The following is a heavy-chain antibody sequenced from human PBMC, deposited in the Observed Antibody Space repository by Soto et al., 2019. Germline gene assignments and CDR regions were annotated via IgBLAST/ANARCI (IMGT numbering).Heavy chain of an antibody. CDR1: GGSFSGYY. CDR2: INHSGST. V-gene: IGHV4-34*01. CDR3: ARDKITGLVDY. Sequence: QVQLQQWGAGLLKPSETLSLTCAVYGGSFSGYYWTWIRQPPGTGLEWIGEINHSGSTNYNPSLKSRVTISVDTSKTQFSLELTSVTAADTAVYYCARDKITGLVDYWGQGTLVTVSS. D-gene: IGHD2-8*02. J-gene: IGHJ4*02.